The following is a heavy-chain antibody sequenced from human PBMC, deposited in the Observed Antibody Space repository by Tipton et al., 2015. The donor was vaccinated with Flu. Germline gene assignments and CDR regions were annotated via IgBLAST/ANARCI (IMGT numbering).Heavy chain of an antibody. CDR2: ISYDGNKK. CDR3: AKDQATIAAAPSGYYFGMDV. CDR1: GFTFTSSG. Sequence: SLRLSCAASGFTFTSSGMHWVRQAPGKGLEWVAGISYDGNKKYYADSVKGRFTISRDNSKNTLYLQMNSLRPEDTAVYYCAKDQATIAAAPSGYYFGMDVWGQGTTVTVSS. D-gene: IGHD6-13*01. V-gene: IGHV3-30*18. J-gene: IGHJ6*02.